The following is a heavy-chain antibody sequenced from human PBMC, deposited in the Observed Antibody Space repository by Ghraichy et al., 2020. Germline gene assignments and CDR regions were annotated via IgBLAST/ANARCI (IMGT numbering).Heavy chain of an antibody. CDR3: AKGFTYYYYAMEV. CDR1: GFTFTDYT. J-gene: IGHJ6*02. CDR2: ISVRAGST. Sequence: GGSLRLSCGASGFTFTDYTMSWVRQAPGQGLEWVSSISVRAGSTYYADSVRGRFSISTDNSRNTLYLQMNSLRAEDTALYYCAKGFTYYYYAMEVWGQGAAVTGSS. V-gene: IGHV3-23*01. D-gene: IGHD3-16*01.